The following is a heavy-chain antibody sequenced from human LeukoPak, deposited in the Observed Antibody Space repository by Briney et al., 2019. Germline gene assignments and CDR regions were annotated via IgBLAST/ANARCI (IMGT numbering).Heavy chain of an antibody. J-gene: IGHJ5*02. V-gene: IGHV3-74*01. CDR1: GFTFKLYW. D-gene: IGHD2-15*01. CDR2: INDDGSDT. CDR3: IRGGPSTWS. Sequence: GGSLRLSCAASGFTFKLYWMHWVRQVPGKAPVWVSRINDDGSDTRYADSVKGRFTISRDDATNMVFLQMNSLRPEDTAIYYCIRGGPSTWSWGQGTLVTAPS.